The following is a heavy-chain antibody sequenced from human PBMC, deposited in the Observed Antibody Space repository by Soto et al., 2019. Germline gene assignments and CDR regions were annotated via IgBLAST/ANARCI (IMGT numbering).Heavy chain of an antibody. D-gene: IGHD6-13*01. CDR3: ARYGIAAAGGMDV. V-gene: IGHV4-34*01. CDR1: GGSFSGYY. Sequence: PSETLSLTCAVYGGSFSGYYWSWIRQPPGKGLEWIGEINHSGSTNYNPSLKSRVTISVDTSKNQFSLKLSSVTAADTAVYYCARYGIAAAGGMDVWGQGTTVTAS. J-gene: IGHJ6*02. CDR2: INHSGST.